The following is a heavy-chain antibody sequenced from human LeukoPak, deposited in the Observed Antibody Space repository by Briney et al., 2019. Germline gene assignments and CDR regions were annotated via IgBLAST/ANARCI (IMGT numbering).Heavy chain of an antibody. D-gene: IGHD1-1*01. CDR3: ARGVYWSLDY. V-gene: IGHV3-23*01. CDR1: GFLNTNG. Sequence: PGGSLRLPCVISGFLNTNGMNWVCQSPGERLEWLATIAGGDESTYYADPVRGRFAISRDNSKNTVFVHMNSLRVEDTAVYYCARGVYWSLDYWGQGTPVTVSS. CDR2: IAGGDEST. J-gene: IGHJ4*02.